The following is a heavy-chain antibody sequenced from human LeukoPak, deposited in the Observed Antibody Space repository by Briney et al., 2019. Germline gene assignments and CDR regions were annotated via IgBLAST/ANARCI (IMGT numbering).Heavy chain of an antibody. D-gene: IGHD3-3*01. CDR2: ISAYNENT. CDR3: ARDRDTIFGVVPI. Sequence: ASVKVSCKASGYTFDSYGISWVRQAPGRGLEWMGWISAYNENTNYAQKVQGRVIMTTDKSTSTAYMELRSLRSDDTAVYYCARDRDTIFGVVPIWGQGTLVTVSS. J-gene: IGHJ4*02. CDR1: GYTFDSYG. V-gene: IGHV1-18*01.